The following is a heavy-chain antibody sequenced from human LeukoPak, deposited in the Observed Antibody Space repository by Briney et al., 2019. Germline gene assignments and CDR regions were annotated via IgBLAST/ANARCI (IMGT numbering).Heavy chain of an antibody. J-gene: IGHJ5*02. CDR3: ERLIKVAWFDP. CDR2: IHDTGST. V-gene: IGHV4-59*11. Sequence: SETLSLTCSVSGFSISSQYWRWIRQPPGQELMLIGHIHDTGSTFYNPSIRGRVTISLDTSHNPFSLKLTSMTAADTPVYYCERLIKVAWFDPWGQGTLVTVSS. CDR1: GFSISSQY. D-gene: IGHD2-15*01.